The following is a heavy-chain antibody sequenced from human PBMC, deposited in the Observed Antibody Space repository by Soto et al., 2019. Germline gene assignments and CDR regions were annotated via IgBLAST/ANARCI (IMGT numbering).Heavy chain of an antibody. D-gene: IGHD1-1*01. J-gene: IGHJ6*02. Sequence: PGGSLRLSCADSGLTFSSYEMNWVRQGPGKGLEWVSYISSGDGRTIYYADSVRGRFSTSRDSTRNSLYLNMDSLRVEDTATYYCVRGTPTPGLDIWGRGTTVTASS. CDR3: VRGTPTPGLDI. CDR2: ISSGDGRTI. V-gene: IGHV3-48*03. CDR1: GLTFSSYE.